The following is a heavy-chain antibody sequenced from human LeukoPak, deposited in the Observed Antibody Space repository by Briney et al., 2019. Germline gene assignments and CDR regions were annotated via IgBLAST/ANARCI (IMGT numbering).Heavy chain of an antibody. Sequence: KPSETLSLTCAVSGYSISSGYYWGWIRQPPGKGLEWIGSIYHSGSTYYNPSLKSRVTISVDTSKNQFSLKLSSVTAADTAVYYCARQTAEDCSSTSCYIRNGFDPWGQGTLVTVSS. J-gene: IGHJ5*02. D-gene: IGHD2-2*02. V-gene: IGHV4-38-2*01. CDR1: GYSISSGYY. CDR2: IYHSGST. CDR3: ARQTAEDCSSTSCYIRNGFDP.